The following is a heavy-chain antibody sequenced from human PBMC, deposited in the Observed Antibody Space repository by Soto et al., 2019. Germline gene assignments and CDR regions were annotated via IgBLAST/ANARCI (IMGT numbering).Heavy chain of an antibody. J-gene: IGHJ2*01. V-gene: IGHV3-23*01. CDR1: GFTSSSYA. CDR2: ISGSGDST. D-gene: IGHD6-13*01. Sequence: EVQLLESGGGLVQPGGSLRLSCAASGFTSSSYAMSWVRQAPGKGPEWVSGISGSGDSTYYADSVKGRITISRDNSKNTLYLQMNSLRAEDTAVYYCAKGVARAAAGRTSVTHWYFDLWGRGTLVTVSS. CDR3: AKGVARAAAGRTSVTHWYFDL.